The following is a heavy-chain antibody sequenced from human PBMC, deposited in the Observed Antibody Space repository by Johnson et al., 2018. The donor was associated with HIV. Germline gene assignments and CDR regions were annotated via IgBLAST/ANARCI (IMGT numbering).Heavy chain of an antibody. Sequence: VQLVESGGGLVQPGGSLRLSCAASGFTFSSYWMSWVRQAPGKGLEWVADIKQDGSEKYYVDSVKGRFTISRDNAKNSLYLQMNSLRAEDTAVYYCARVRPKGSFDIWGQGTMVTVSS. D-gene: IGHD1-1*01. CDR3: ARVRPKGSFDI. CDR2: IKQDGSEK. J-gene: IGHJ3*02. V-gene: IGHV3-7*02. CDR1: GFTFSSYW.